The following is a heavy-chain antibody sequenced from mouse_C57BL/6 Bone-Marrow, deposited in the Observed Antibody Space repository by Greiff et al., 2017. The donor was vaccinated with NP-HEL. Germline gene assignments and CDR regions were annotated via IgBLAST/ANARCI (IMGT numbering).Heavy chain of an antibody. J-gene: IGHJ3*01. CDR3: AREKFYYGRSYAAWFAY. CDR1: GYTFTDHT. V-gene: IGHV1-78*01. CDR2: IYPRDGST. D-gene: IGHD1-1*01. Sequence: QVQLQQSDAELVKPGASVKISCKVSGYTFTDHTIHWMKQRPEQGLDWIGYIYPRDGSTKYNEKFKGKATLTADKSSSTAYMQLNSLTSEDSAVYFCAREKFYYGRSYAAWFAYWGQGTLVTVSA.